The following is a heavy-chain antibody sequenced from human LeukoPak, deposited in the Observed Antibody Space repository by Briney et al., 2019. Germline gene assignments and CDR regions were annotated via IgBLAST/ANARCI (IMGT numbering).Heavy chain of an antibody. CDR2: ISGSGGST. J-gene: IGHJ1*01. D-gene: IGHD4-17*01. CDR3: AKEIYGDSTGGRFQQ. Sequence: GGSLRLSCAASGFTFSSYGMSWVRQAPGKGLEWVSAISGSGGSTYYADSVKGRFTISRDNSKNTLYPQMNSLRAEDTAVYYCAKEIYGDSTGGRFQQWGQGTLVTVSS. CDR1: GFTFSSYG. V-gene: IGHV3-23*01.